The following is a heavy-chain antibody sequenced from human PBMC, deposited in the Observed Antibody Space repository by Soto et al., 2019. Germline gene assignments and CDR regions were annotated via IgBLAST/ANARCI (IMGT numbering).Heavy chain of an antibody. D-gene: IGHD4-4*01. Sequence: GESLKISCKGSGYSFTSYWIGWVRQMPGKGLEWMGIIYPGDSDTRYSPSFQGQVTISADKSISTAYLQWSSLKASDTAMYYCARRGLYSNYKNNWCDPWGQGTLVTVSS. CDR1: GYSFTSYW. J-gene: IGHJ5*02. CDR3: ARRGLYSNYKNNWCDP. V-gene: IGHV5-51*01. CDR2: IYPGDSDT.